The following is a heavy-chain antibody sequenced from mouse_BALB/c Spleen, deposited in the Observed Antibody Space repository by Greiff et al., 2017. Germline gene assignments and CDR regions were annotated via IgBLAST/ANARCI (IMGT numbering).Heavy chain of an antibody. CDR2: INPSTGYT. CDR1: GYTFTSYW. J-gene: IGHJ3*01. V-gene: IGHV1-7*01. D-gene: IGHD1-1*01. CDR3: ARAGYGQFAY. Sequence: QVQLQQSGAELAKPGASVKMSCKASGYTFTSYWMHWVKQRPGQGLEWIGYINPSTGYTEYNQKFKDKATLTADKSSSTAYMQLSSLTSEDSAVYYCARAGYGQFAYWGQGTLVTVSA.